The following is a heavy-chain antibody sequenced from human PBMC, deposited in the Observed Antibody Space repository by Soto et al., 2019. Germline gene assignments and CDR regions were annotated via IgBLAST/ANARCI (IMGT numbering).Heavy chain of an antibody. CDR3: ARDPTEGYSSSWSPFDY. CDR2: IYYSVST. D-gene: IGHD6-13*01. CDR1: GGSISSGDYY. Sequence: SETLSLTCTVSGGSISSGDYYWSWIRQPPGKGLEWIGYIYYSVSTYYNSSLKSRITINPDTSKNQFSLQLNSVTPEDTAVYCCARDPTEGYSSSWSPFDYWGQGTLVTVSS. V-gene: IGHV4-30-4*01. J-gene: IGHJ4*02.